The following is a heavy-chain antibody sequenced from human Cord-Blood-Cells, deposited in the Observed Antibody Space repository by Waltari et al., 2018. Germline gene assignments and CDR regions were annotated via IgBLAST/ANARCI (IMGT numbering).Heavy chain of an antibody. D-gene: IGHD6-6*01. CDR3: ARFLSGQLSIDY. Sequence: QVQLQQWGAGLLKPSETLSLTCAVYGGSFSGYYWSWIRQPPGKGLEWIGEINHSGRTNYNPSLKSRVTISVDTSKNQFSLKLSSVTAADTAVYYCARFLSGQLSIDYWGQGTLVTVSS. CDR2: INHSGRT. J-gene: IGHJ4*02. CDR1: GGSFSGYY. V-gene: IGHV4-34*01.